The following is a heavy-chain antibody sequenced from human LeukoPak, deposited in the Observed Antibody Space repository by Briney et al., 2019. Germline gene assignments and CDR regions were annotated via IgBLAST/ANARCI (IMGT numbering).Heavy chain of an antibody. J-gene: IGHJ4*02. V-gene: IGHV3-9*01. CDR1: RFTFDDYA. CDR3: AKGVYGDYVGLGY. D-gene: IGHD4-17*01. Sequence: PGRSLRLSCAASRFTFDDYAMHWVRQAPGKGLEWVSGISWNSGSIGYADSVKGRFTISRDNAKNSLYLQMNSLRAEDTALYYCAKGVYGDYVGLGYWGQGTLVTVSS. CDR2: ISWNSGSI.